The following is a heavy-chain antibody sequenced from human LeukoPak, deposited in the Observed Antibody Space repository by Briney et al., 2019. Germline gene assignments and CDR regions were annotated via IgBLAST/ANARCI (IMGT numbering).Heavy chain of an antibody. V-gene: IGHV1-2*02. CDR2: INPNSGGT. Sequence: VASVKVSFKASGYTFTGYYMHWVRQAPGQGLECLGWINPNSGGTNYAQKFQGRVTMTRDTSISTAYMELSRLRSDDTAVYYCARGIVGATTGDWGQGTLVTVSS. J-gene: IGHJ4*02. CDR1: GYTFTGYY. CDR3: ARGIVGATTGD. D-gene: IGHD1-26*01.